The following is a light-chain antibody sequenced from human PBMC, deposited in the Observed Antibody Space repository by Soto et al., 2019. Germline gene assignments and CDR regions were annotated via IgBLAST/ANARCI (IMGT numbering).Light chain of an antibody. CDR1: PGIDYF. CDR2: GAT. Sequence: DIQMTQSPSSLSASEGDKVTITCRASPGIDYFLAWYQQKPGKPPNLLISGATILQSGVPSRFSGSGYGTDFSLIINGLQPEDVATYFSQTYKSPPWTFGQGTKV. J-gene: IGKJ1*01. CDR3: QTYKSPPWT. V-gene: IGKV1-27*01.